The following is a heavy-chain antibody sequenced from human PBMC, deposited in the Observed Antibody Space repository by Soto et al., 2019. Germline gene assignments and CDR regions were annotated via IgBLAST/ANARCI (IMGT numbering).Heavy chain of an antibody. CDR3: GTYNYWFDP. CDR1: GGSISSTSYY. Sequence: QLQLQESGPGLVKPSETLSLTCTVSGGSISSTSYYWGWIRQPPGKGLEWIGNIYYSGSTYYSPSLKSRVTISVDTFKNQFSLKLSSVTAADTAVYYCGTYNYWFDPWGQGTLVTVSS. D-gene: IGHD1-1*01. CDR2: IYYSGST. V-gene: IGHV4-39*01. J-gene: IGHJ5*02.